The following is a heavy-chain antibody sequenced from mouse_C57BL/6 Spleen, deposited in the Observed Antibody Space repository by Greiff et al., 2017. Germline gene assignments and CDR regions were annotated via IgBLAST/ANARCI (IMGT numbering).Heavy chain of an antibody. J-gene: IGHJ1*03. Sequence: VQGVESGPELVKPGASVKISCKASGYAFSSSWMNWVKQRPGKGLEWIGRIYPGDGDTNYNGKFKGKATLTADKSSSTAYMQLSSLTSEDSAVYFCARGEANWDDWYFDVWGTGTTVTVSS. CDR1: GYAFSSSW. CDR3: ARGEANWDDWYFDV. D-gene: IGHD4-1*01. CDR2: IYPGDGDT. V-gene: IGHV1-82*01.